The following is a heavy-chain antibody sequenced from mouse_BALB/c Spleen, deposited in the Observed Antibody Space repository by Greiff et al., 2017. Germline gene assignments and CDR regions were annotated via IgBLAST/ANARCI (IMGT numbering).Heavy chain of an antibody. CDR2: ISDGGSYT. J-gene: IGHJ3*01. CDR1: GFTFSDYY. V-gene: IGHV5-4*02. D-gene: IGHD2-2*01. Sequence: EVHLVESGGGLVKPGGSLKLSCAASGFTFSDYYMYWVRQTPEKRLEWVATISDGGSYTYYPDSVKGRFTISRDNAKNNLYLQMSSLKSEDTAMYYCARGVYYGSQAWFAYWGQGTLVTVSA. CDR3: ARGVYYGSQAWFAY.